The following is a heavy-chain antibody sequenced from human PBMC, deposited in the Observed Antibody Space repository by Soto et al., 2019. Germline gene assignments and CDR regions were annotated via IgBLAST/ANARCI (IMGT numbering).Heavy chain of an antibody. V-gene: IGHV3-30*03. CDR1: GFTFSSYF. Sequence: PGGSLRLSCAASGFTFSSYFMHWVRQAPGKGLEWVAVISYDGSNKYYADSVKGRFTISRDNSKNTLYLQMNSLRAEDTAVYYCARSRLYCSSTSCYAYYYYGMDVWGQGTTVTVSS. CDR2: ISYDGSNK. CDR3: ARSRLYCSSTSCYAYYYYGMDV. D-gene: IGHD2-2*01. J-gene: IGHJ6*02.